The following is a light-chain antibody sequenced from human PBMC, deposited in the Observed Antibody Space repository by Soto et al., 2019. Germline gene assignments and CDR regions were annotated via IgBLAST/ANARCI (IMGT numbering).Light chain of an antibody. V-gene: IGKV3-20*01. J-gene: IGKJ4*01. CDR2: GAS. Sequence: EIVLTQSPGTLSLSPGDRATLSCRASQSVGSSLVWYQQKPGQAPRLLIYGASNRATGIADRFSASGSGTDFTLTLSRLEPGDFAVYSCQQYGSSPLTFGGGTNVEIK. CDR3: QQYGSSPLT. CDR1: QSVGSS.